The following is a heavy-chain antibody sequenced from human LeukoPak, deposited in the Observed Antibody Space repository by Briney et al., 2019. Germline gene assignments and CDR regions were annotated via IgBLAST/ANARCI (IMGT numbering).Heavy chain of an antibody. CDR3: ARAYCSGGSCYYLFDY. CDR2: ISAYNGNT. CDR1: GYTFTSYG. Sequence: GPVKVSCKASGYTFTSYGISWVRQAPGQGLEWMGWISAYNGNTNYAQKLQGRVTMTTDTSTSTAYMELRSLRSDDTAVYYCARAYCSGGSCYYLFDYWGQGTLVTVSS. J-gene: IGHJ4*02. D-gene: IGHD2-15*01. V-gene: IGHV1-18*01.